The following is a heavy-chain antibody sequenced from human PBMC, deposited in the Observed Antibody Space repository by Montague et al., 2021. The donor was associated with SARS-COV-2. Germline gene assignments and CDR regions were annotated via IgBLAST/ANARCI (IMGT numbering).Heavy chain of an antibody. J-gene: IGHJ6*02. CDR2: IYYSGST. CDR1: GGAISSSSYY. CDR3: ARDTRITMLVVVNRYGMDV. D-gene: IGHD3-22*01. Sequence: SETLSLTCTVSGGAISSSSYYWGWIRQPPGKGLEWIGIIYYSGSTYYNPSLKSRVTISVDTSKNQFSLKLSSVTAADTAVYYCARDTRITMLVVVNRYGMDVWGQGTTVTVSS. V-gene: IGHV4-39*07.